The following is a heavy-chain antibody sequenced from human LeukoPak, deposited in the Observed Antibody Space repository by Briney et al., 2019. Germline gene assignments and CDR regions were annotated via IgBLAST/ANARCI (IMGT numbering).Heavy chain of an antibody. V-gene: IGHV1-18*01. CDR2: ISASNGNT. J-gene: IGHJ4*02. D-gene: IGHD2-2*01. CDR3: AREIPYPDCGSSGCYGPWDY. Sequence: GASVKVSCKPSGYTFASAGVSWVRQAPGQGLEWMGWISASNGNTNYAQNLQGRVTMTADTSTGTAYMERRSLRSDDTAVYYCAREIPYPDCGSSGCYGPWDYWGQGTLVTVSS. CDR1: GYTFASAG.